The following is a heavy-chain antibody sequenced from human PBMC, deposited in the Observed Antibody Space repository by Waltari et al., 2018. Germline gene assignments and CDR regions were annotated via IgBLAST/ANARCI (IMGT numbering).Heavy chain of an antibody. V-gene: IGHV1-69*12. Sequence: QVQLVQSGAEVKKPGSSVKVSCKGSGGTFSSYEISWVRQAPGQGLEWMGGISPIFGTANYAQKFQGRVTITADESTSTAYMELSSLRSEDTAVYYCARGRLAAGGYYYYMDVWGKGPTLTISS. D-gene: IGHD6-13*01. CDR3: ARGRLAAGGYYYYMDV. CDR2: ISPIFGTA. CDR1: GGTFSSYE. J-gene: IGHJ6*03.